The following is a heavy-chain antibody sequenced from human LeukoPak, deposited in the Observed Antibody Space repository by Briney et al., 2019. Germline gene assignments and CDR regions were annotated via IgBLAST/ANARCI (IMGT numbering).Heavy chain of an antibody. CDR1: GYTFSSHG. CDR3: ASLITTTIFGVVSRFDP. D-gene: IGHD3-3*01. J-gene: IGHJ5*02. V-gene: IGHV3-7*03. Sequence: GGSLRLSCAASGYTFSSHGIHWVRQAPGKGLEWVANINQDGSEKYYVDSVKGRFTIPRDNAKKSLYLQMNSLRAEDTAMYYCASLITTTIFGVVSRFDPWGQGTLVTVSS. CDR2: INQDGSEK.